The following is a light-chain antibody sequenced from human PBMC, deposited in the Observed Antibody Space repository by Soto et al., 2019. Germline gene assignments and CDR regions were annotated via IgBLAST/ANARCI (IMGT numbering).Light chain of an antibody. Sequence: TQFRRPLSVXXGERATIDXXPXQXXXYSSKYKNYLGWYQHKPGQPPKLLIYWASTRDSGVPDRFSRSRSGTDFTLTIRTLQAQDVAVYYCQQYYTVPWPFCQGTQVEIK. CDR3: QQYYTVPWP. CDR2: WAS. CDR1: QXXXYSSKYKNY. J-gene: IGKJ1*01. V-gene: IGKV4-1*01.